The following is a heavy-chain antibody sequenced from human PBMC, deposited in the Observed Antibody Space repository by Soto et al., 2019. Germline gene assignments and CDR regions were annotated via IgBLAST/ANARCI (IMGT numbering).Heavy chain of an antibody. CDR3: ARDAEGGAYRSSTSCYFVWFDP. Sequence: ASVKVSCKASGYTFTSYAMHWVRQAPGQRLEWMGWINAGNGNTKYSQKFQGRVTITRDTSASTAYMELSSLRSEDTAVYYCARDAEGGAYRSSTSCYFVWFDPWGQGTLATVSS. D-gene: IGHD2-2*01. CDR1: GYTFTSYA. J-gene: IGHJ5*02. CDR2: INAGNGNT. V-gene: IGHV1-3*01.